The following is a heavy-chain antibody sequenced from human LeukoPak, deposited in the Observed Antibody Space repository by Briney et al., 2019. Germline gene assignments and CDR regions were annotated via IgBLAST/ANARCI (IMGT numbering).Heavy chain of an antibody. CDR2: INPNSGDT. CDR1: GYTFTGYH. V-gene: IGHV1-2*06. J-gene: IGHJ4*02. D-gene: IGHD2-2*01. CDR3: ARDYCSSTSCLFDY. Sequence: GASVKVSCKASGYTFTGYHMHWVRQAPGQGLEWMGRINPNSGDTNNAQKFQGRVTMTRDTSISTAYMDLSRLTSDDTAVYHCARDYCSSTSCLFDYWGQGTLVTVSS.